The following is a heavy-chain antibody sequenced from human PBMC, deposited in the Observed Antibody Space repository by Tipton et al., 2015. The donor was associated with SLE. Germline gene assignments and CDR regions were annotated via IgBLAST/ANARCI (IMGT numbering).Heavy chain of an antibody. V-gene: IGHV4-61*09. CDR3: AKGRGDGAFDI. J-gene: IGHJ3*02. CDR2: VYTSGST. Sequence: TLSLTCTVSGGSITSIHSGSYYWSWIRQPAGKGLECIGHVYTSGSTNYNPSLKGRVTISVDTSKNQFSLNLNSVTAADRAVYYCAKGRGDGAFDIWGQGTLVTVSS. D-gene: IGHD3-16*01. CDR1: GGSITSIHSGSYY.